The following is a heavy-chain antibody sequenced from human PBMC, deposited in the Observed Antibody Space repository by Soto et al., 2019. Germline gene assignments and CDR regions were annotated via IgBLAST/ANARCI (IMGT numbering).Heavy chain of an antibody. CDR2: IIPIFGTA. CDR3: ARVRGVGTAMVRGYFDY. CDR1: GGTFSSYA. J-gene: IGHJ4*02. Sequence: ASVKVSCKASGGTFSSYAISWVRQAPGQGLEWMGGIIPIFGTANYAQKFQGRVTITADESTSTAYMELSSLRSEDTAVYYCARVRGVGTAMVRGYFDYWGQGTLVTVS. V-gene: IGHV1-69*13. D-gene: IGHD5-18*01.